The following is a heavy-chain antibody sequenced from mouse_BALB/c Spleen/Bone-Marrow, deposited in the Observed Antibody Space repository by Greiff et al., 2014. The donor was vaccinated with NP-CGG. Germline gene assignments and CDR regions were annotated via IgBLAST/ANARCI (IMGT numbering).Heavy chain of an antibody. D-gene: IGHD3-3*01. CDR2: IDPASGNI. CDR3: ASLTWTFDY. Sequence: VQLQQSGPDLVKPGASVKLSCTASGFNIKDTYMHWVKQRPEQGLDWIGRIDPASGNIQYDPKFQGRAAISADTSSNTAYLQLSSLTSEDAAVYYCASLTWTFDYWGQGTPLTVSS. V-gene: IGHV14-3*02. CDR1: GFNIKDTY. J-gene: IGHJ2*01.